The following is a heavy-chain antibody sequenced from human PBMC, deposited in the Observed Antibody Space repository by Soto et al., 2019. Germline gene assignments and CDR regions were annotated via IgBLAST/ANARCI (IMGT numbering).Heavy chain of an antibody. J-gene: IGHJ4*02. CDR2: ISYDGSNK. CDR1: GFTFSSYG. D-gene: IGHD2-15*01. Sequence: QVQLVESGGGVVQPGRSLRLSCAASGFTFSSYGMHWVRQAPGKGLEWVAVISYDGSNKYYADSVKGRFTISRDNSKNTLYLQMSSLRAEDTAVYYCAQASQDYWVQGTLVTVSS. V-gene: IGHV3-30*18. CDR3: AQASQDY.